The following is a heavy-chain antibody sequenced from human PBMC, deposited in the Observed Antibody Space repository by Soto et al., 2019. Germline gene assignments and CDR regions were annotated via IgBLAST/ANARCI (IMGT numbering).Heavy chain of an antibody. CDR1: GYTFTDYY. V-gene: IGHV1-2*02. CDR3: ARGGNSGYYYE. J-gene: IGHJ1*01. Sequence: QVQLVQSGSEVKKPGASVQVSCKASGYTFTDYYMHWVRQAPGQGLEWMGWMNPYSGGTKFAQKCQGRVTMTRDTSIRIDYMELSRLRYDDTAVYYCARGGNSGYYYEWGQGTLVTVSS. D-gene: IGHD5-12*01. CDR2: MNPYSGGT.